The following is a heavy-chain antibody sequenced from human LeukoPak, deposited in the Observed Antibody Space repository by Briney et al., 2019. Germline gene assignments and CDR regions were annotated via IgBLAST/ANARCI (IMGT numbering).Heavy chain of an antibody. V-gene: IGHV1-18*04. D-gene: IGHD2-21*02. Sequence: ASVTVSCKASGYTFTSYGISWVRQTPGQGLEWMGWISAYNGNTNYAQKQQGRVTMTTDTSTSTAYMELRSLRSDDTAVYYCARVRDNDAFDIWGQGTMVSDSS. CDR1: GYTFTSYG. J-gene: IGHJ3*02. CDR3: ARVRDNDAFDI. CDR2: ISAYNGNT.